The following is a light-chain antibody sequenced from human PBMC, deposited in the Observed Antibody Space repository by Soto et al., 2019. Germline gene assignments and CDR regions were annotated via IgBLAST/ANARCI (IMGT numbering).Light chain of an antibody. CDR2: GAS. J-gene: IGKJ1*01. CDR1: QSVRSK. Sequence: EIVMTQSPATLSVSPGERATLSCRASQSVRSKLAWYQHKPGQAPRLLIYGASTRATGIPARFSGSGSGTEFTLTISSLQSEDFAVYYCQQYNEYSWTFGQGTKVEIK. CDR3: QQYNEYSWT. V-gene: IGKV3-15*01.